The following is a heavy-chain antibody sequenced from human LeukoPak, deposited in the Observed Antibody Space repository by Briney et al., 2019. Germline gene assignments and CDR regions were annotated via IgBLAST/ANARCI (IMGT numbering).Heavy chain of an antibody. D-gene: IGHD1-26*01. Sequence: GGSLRLSCAASGFTFSNYAFHWVRQAPGKGLEWVAVISYDGSKKYYADSMKGRITISRDDSKNTLYLQVSSLRAEDTAVYYCARVAGGATSLDYWGQGTLVTVSS. CDR3: ARVAGGATSLDY. CDR1: GFTFSNYA. J-gene: IGHJ4*02. CDR2: ISYDGSKK. V-gene: IGHV3-30*04.